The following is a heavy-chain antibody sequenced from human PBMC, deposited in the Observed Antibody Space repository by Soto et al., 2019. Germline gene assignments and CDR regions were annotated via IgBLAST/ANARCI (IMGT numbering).Heavy chain of an antibody. D-gene: IGHD1-26*01. J-gene: IGHJ4*02. CDR2: ISVSGGST. V-gene: IGHV3-23*01. Sequence: HPGGSLRLSCAASGFTFSSYAMSWVRQAPGKGLEWVSAISVSGGSTYYVESVKGRFTISRDNSKNTLYLQMNSLRAEDTAVYYCAKARGSYSPFDYWGQGTLVTVSS. CDR3: AKARGSYSPFDY. CDR1: GFTFSSYA.